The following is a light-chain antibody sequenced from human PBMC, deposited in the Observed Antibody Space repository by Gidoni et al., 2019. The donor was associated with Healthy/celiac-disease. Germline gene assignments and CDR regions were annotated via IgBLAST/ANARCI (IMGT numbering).Light chain of an antibody. J-gene: IGKJ1*01. V-gene: IGKV1-5*03. CDR2: KAS. CDR3: QQYNSYWT. CDR1: PGISSW. Sequence: DIQMTQSPSTLSASVGDRVTITCRASPGISSWLAWYQQKPGKAPKLLIYKASSLESGVPSRFSGSGAGTEFTLTISSLQPDDFATYYCQQYNSYWTFXQXTKVEIK.